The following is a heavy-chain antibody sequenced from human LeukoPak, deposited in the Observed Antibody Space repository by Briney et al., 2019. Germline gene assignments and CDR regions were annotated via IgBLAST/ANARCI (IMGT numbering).Heavy chain of an antibody. Sequence: GGSLRLSCAASGFTFSSYEMNWVRQAPGKGLEWVSYISSSGSTIYYADSVKGRFTISRDNSKNTLYLQMNSLRAEDTAVYYCAKDLYGSGSYGDYWGQGTLVTVSS. CDR1: GFTFSSYE. D-gene: IGHD3-10*01. CDR3: AKDLYGSGSYGDY. J-gene: IGHJ4*02. CDR2: ISSSGSTI. V-gene: IGHV3-48*03.